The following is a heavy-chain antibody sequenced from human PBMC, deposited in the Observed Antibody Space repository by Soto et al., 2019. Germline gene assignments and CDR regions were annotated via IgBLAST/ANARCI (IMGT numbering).Heavy chain of an antibody. CDR1: GFTFSSYS. D-gene: IGHD2-15*01. Sequence: GGSLRLSCAASGFTFSSYSMNWVRQAPGKGLEWVSSISSSSSYIYYADSVKGRFTISRDNAKNSLYLQMNSLRAEDTAVYYCASPAYGSGGSCPFYYYYGMDVWGQGTTVTVSS. CDR3: ASPAYGSGGSCPFYYYYGMDV. V-gene: IGHV3-21*01. CDR2: ISSSSSYI. J-gene: IGHJ6*02.